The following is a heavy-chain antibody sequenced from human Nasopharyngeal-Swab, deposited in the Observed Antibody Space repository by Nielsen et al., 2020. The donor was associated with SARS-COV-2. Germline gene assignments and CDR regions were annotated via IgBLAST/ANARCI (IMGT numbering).Heavy chain of an antibody. V-gene: IGHV4-59*01. CDR1: GGSISSYY. Sequence: SETLSLTCTVSGGSISSYYWSWIRQPPGKGLEWIGYMYYSGSTQYNPSLKSRVTISVDRSKNQFSLRLSSVTAADTAVYYCARVALGSYLRGRGMDVWGQGTTVTVSS. D-gene: IGHD3-16*02. J-gene: IGHJ6*02. CDR2: MYYSGST. CDR3: ARVALGSYLRGRGMDV.